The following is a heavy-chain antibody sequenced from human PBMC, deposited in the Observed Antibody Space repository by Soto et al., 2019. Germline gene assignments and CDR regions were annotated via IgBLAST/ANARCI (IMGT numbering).Heavy chain of an antibody. CDR3: ARDRKEYYYDMDAFDI. CDR2: IYNSGST. CDR1: GGAISSGDYY. Sequence: SETLSLTCTVSGGAISSGDYYWIWIRQPPGKGLEWIAYIYNSGSTYYNPYLKSLVSISVDTSKNQCTLKLSSVTAADTAVYYCARDRKEYYYDMDAFDIWGQGTMVTVSS. D-gene: IGHD3-22*01. V-gene: IGHV4-30-4*08. J-gene: IGHJ3*02.